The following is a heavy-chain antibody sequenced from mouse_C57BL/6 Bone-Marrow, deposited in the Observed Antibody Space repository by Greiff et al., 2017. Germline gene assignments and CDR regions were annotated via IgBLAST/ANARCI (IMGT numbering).Heavy chain of an antibody. J-gene: IGHJ2*01. CDR3: ARHLYYGNYP. CDR2: ISSGGSYT. CDR1: GFTFSSYG. D-gene: IGHD2-1*01. V-gene: IGHV5-6*01. Sequence: DVQLQESGGDLVKPGGSLKLSCAASGFTFSSYGMSWVRQTPDKRLEWVATISSGGSYTYYPDSVKGRFTISRDNAKNTLYLQMSSLKSEDTAMYYCARHLYYGNYPWGQGTTLTVSS.